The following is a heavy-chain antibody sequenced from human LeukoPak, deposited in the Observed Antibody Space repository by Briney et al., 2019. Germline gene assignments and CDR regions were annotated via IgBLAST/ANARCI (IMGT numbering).Heavy chain of an antibody. V-gene: IGHV3-48*03. D-gene: IGHD3-3*01. J-gene: IGHJ5*02. Sequence: GGSLRLSCAASGFTFSSYEMNWVRQAPGKGLEWVSYISSSGSTIYYADSVKGRFTISRDNAKNSLYLQMNSLRAEDTAVYYCARARSITIFGGWFDPWGQGALVTVSS. CDR2: ISSSGSTI. CDR1: GFTFSSYE. CDR3: ARARSITIFGGWFDP.